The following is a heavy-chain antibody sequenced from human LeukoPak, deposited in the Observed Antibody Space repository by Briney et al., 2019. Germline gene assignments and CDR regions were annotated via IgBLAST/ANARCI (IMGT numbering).Heavy chain of an antibody. CDR2: INAGNDDT. D-gene: IGHD1-26*01. J-gene: IGHJ5*02. V-gene: IGHV1-3*01. CDR3: ARDPDPARMYSGSSRNWFDP. CDR1: GYTFTNYA. Sequence: ASVKVSCKASGYTFTNYAFHWVRQAPGQRLEWLGWINAGNDDTKYSQKFQGRVTITRDTSASTAYMELSSLRSEDTAVYYCARDPDPARMYSGSSRNWFDPWSQGTLVTVSS.